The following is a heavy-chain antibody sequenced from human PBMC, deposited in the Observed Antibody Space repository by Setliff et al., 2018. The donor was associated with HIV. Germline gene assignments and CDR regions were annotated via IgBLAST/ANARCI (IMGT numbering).Heavy chain of an antibody. Sequence: ASVKVSCKASGYTFTSYDINWVRRATGQGLEWMGWMNPNSGNTGYAQKFQGRVTMTRNTSISTAYMELSSLRSEDTAVYYCARDPAVFGLYYYYYMDVWGKGTTVTVSS. CDR2: MNPNSGNT. D-gene: IGHD3-16*01. CDR3: ARDPAVFGLYYYYYMDV. CDR1: GYTFTSYD. J-gene: IGHJ6*03. V-gene: IGHV1-8*02.